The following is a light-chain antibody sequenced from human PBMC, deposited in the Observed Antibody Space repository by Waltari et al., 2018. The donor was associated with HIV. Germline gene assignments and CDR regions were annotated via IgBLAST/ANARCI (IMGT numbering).Light chain of an antibody. CDR2: GAS. CDR1: QSVSSN. J-gene: IGKJ3*01. V-gene: IGKV3-15*01. CDR3: QQYDNWPLFA. Sequence: EIVMTQSPATLSGSPGERVTLSCRASQSVSSNLAWYQQKPGLPPRLLIYGASTRAAGNPDRFSGSGSGTQFTLIISCLQSEDFALYYCQQYDNWPLFAFGPGTKLDF.